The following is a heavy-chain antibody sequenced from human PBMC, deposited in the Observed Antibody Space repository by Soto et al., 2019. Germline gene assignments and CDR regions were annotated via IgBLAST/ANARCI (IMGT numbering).Heavy chain of an antibody. CDR1: GGSISSGGYY. J-gene: IGHJ4*02. D-gene: IGHD3-10*01. CDR2: IYYSGST. V-gene: IGHV4-31*03. CDR3: ARDGSHSITPDY. Sequence: QVQLQESGPGLVKPSQTLSLTCTVSGGSISSGGYYWSWIRQHPGKGLEWIGYIYYSGSTYYNPSLKSRVTISVDTSKIQFSLKLSSVTAADTAVYYCARDGSHSITPDYWGQGTLVTVSS.